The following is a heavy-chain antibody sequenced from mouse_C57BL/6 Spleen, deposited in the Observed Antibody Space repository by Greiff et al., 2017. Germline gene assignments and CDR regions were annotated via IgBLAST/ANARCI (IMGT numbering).Heavy chain of an antibody. Sequence: QVQLQQSGPELVKPGASVTISCKASGYTFTDYYINWVKQRPGQGLEWIGWIFPGSGSTYYNEKFKGKATLTVDNSSSTAYMLLSSLTSEDSAVYFCARRAGTNYFDYWGQGTTLTVSS. CDR2: IFPGSGST. V-gene: IGHV1-75*01. CDR3: ARRAGTNYFDY. D-gene: IGHD4-1*01. CDR1: GYTFTDYY. J-gene: IGHJ2*01.